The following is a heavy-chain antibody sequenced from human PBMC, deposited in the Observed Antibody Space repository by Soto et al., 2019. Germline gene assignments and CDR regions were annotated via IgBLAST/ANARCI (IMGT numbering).Heavy chain of an antibody. D-gene: IGHD6-13*01. V-gene: IGHV1-69*13. CDR3: ARDRGIAAAGTTTYDY. CDR2: IIPIFGTA. Sequence: ASVKVSCKASGGTFSSYAISWVRQAPGQGLEWMGGIIPIFGTANYAQKFQGRVTITAGESTSTAYMELSSLRSEDTAVYYCARDRGIAAAGTTTYDYWGQGTLVTVSS. CDR1: GGTFSSYA. J-gene: IGHJ4*02.